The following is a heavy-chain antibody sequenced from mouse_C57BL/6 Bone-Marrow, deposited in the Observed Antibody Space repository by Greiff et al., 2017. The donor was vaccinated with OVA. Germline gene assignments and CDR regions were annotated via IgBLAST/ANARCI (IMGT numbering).Heavy chain of an antibody. CDR1: GYAFSSSW. D-gene: IGHD1-1*01. J-gene: IGHJ2*01. V-gene: IGHV1-82*01. CDR3: ARSSGTTVFPV. CDR2: IYPGDGDT. Sequence: VQRVESGPELVKPGASVKISCKASGYAFSSSWMNWVKQRPGKGLEWIGRIYPGDGDTNYNGKFKGKATLTADKTSSTAYMQLSILTSEDSAVYFCARSSGTTVFPVWGQGTTLTVSS.